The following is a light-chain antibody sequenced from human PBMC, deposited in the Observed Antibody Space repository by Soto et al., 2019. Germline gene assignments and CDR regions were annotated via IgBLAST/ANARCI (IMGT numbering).Light chain of an antibody. V-gene: IGKV4-1*01. CDR1: QNVLYRSDNKHY. J-gene: IGKJ2*01. CDR3: HQYYTIPHT. Sequence: DIVMTQSPDSLAVSLGERAAINCKSSQNVLYRSDNKHYLAWYQQKPGHPPKLLIYWASTRESGVPDRFSGSGSGTDFTLTISSLQAEDVAVYYCHQYYTIPHTFGQGTKLEIK. CDR2: WAS.